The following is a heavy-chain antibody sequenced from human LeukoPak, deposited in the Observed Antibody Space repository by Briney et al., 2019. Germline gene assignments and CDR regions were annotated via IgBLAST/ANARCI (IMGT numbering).Heavy chain of an antibody. V-gene: IGHV3-74*01. Sequence: PGGSLRLSCAASGFTFSNCWMHWVRHAPGEGLVWVSRISADGTNTNYADSVKGRFTISRDNAKNSLYLQMNSLRAEDTAVYYCARSSYGYQFDSWGQGTLVTVSS. D-gene: IGHD5-18*01. CDR3: ARSSYGYQFDS. J-gene: IGHJ4*02. CDR2: ISADGTNT. CDR1: GFTFSNCW.